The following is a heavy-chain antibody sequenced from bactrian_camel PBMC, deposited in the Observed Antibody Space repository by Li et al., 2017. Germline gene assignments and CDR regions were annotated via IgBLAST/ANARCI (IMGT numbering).Heavy chain of an antibody. V-gene: IGHV3S54*01. CDR3: ANGGVWVGYRPFGY. CDR2: IYTRDGTT. J-gene: IGHJ6*01. D-gene: IGHD5*01. Sequence: VQLVESGGGSVQAGGSLRLSCHASGDTNGMNSMAWFRQAPGKEREEVAFIYTRDGTTFYGDSVKGRFTISQDNANGTLYLQMNSLKTEDTAMYYCANGGVWVGYRPFGYWGQGTQVTVS. CDR1: GDTNGMNS.